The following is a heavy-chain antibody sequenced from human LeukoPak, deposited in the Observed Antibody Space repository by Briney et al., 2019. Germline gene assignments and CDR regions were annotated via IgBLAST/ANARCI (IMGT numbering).Heavy chain of an antibody. J-gene: IGHJ5*02. CDR1: GDSIANHY. CDR3: ARDLATASPWFDP. V-gene: IGHV4-59*11. Sequence: SETLSLTCTVSGDSIANHYWRWIRQPPGRGLEWIGYVSHSGSTNYNPSLKSRVTISVDTSKNQLSLRLTSVTAADTAVYYCARDLATASPWFDPWGQGTLVTVSS. CDR2: VSHSGST. D-gene: IGHD5-24*01.